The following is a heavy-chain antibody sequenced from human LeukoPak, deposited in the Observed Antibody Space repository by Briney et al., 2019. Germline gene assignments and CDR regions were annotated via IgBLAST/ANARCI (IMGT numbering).Heavy chain of an antibody. CDR3: AKERGYSYGFDY. V-gene: IGHV3-30*02. CDR2: IRYDGSNK. D-gene: IGHD5-18*01. CDR1: GFTFSSYG. J-gene: IGHJ4*02. Sequence: PGGSLRLSCAASGFTFSSYGMHWVRQAPGKGLEWVAFIRYDGSNKCYADSVKGRFTISRDNSKNTLYLQMNSLRAEDTAVHYCAKERGYSYGFDYWGQGTLVTVSS.